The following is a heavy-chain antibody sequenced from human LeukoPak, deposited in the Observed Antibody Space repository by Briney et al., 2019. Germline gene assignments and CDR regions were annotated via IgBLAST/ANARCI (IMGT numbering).Heavy chain of an antibody. V-gene: IGHV3-48*01. J-gene: IGHJ5*02. D-gene: IGHD1-20*01. Sequence: TGGSLRLSCAASGFPFKSYAMSWVRQAPGKGLEWISYISSGVTTEYYADSVKGRFTISRDDAKNSLYLQMDSLRAEDTAVYYCAGFNLGWLDPWGQGAVVTVSS. CDR2: ISSGVTTE. CDR3: AGFNLGWLDP. CDR1: GFPFKSYA.